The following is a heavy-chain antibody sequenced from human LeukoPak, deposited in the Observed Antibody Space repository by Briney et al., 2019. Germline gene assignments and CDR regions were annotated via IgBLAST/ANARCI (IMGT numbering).Heavy chain of an antibody. CDR1: AFTFSNAW. D-gene: IGHD1-26*01. CDR2: IKSQTDGGTT. V-gene: IGHV3-15*01. J-gene: IGHJ3*02. CDR3: TTDSGSSTFEI. Sequence: GGSLRLSCAASAFTFSNAWMSWVRQAPGKGLEWVGRIKSQTDGGTTDYAAPVKGSFSISRDDSKNTLYLQMNSLKTEDTAVYYCTTDSGSSTFEIWGRGTRVTVSS.